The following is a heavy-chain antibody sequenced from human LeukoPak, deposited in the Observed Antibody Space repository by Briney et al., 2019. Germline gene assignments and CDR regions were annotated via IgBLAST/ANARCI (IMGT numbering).Heavy chain of an antibody. CDR3: AREGLYTNNWYPGYYYMDV. D-gene: IGHD6-13*01. CDR1: VVIFSDYY. V-gene: IGHV3-11*01. CDR2: IIISGIVK. J-gene: IGHJ6*03. Sequence: RGSLRLSSAAPVVIFSDYYISSIRQAPGKGLGWISHIIISGIVKYFADSVKGRFTISRDNARSSLYLCMNTLRAEDTAVYYCAREGLYTNNWYPGYYYMDVWGKGTTVTVSS.